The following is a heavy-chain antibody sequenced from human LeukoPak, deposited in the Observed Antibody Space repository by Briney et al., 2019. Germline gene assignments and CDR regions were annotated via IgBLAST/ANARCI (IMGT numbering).Heavy chain of an antibody. J-gene: IGHJ4*02. CDR1: GFTFSSYA. D-gene: IGHD1-1*01. CDR3: AKDWNSGTPLYFDY. CDR2: ISGGGNST. Sequence: PGGSLRLSCAASGFTFSSYAMSWVRQAPGKGLEWVSFISGGGNSTYYADSVKGRFTISRDNSKNTLYLQMNSLRAEDTAVYYCAKDWNSGTPLYFDYWGQGTLVTVSS. V-gene: IGHV3-23*01.